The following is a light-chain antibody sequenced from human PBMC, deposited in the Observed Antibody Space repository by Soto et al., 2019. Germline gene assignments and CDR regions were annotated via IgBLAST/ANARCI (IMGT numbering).Light chain of an antibody. CDR1: SSNIGAGYD. CDR3: QSYDNSLRGWV. J-gene: IGLJ3*02. CDR2: GNT. Sequence: QSVLTQPPSVSGAPGQRVTISCTGSSSNIGAGYDVHWYQQLPGTAPKLLIYGNTNRPSGVPDRFSGSKSDTSASLAITGLRADDECDYYCQSYDNSLRGWVFGGGTKLTVL. V-gene: IGLV1-40*01.